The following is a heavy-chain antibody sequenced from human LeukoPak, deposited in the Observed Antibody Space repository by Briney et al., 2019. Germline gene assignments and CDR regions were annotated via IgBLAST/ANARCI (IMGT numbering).Heavy chain of an antibody. CDR3: ARGSSTSYYHYGMDV. CDR1: GFTFSNYM. Sequence: GGSLRLSCAASGFTFSNYMMHWVRQAPGKGLVWVSRIKSDGITITYADSVKGRFTISRDNAKNTLYLQMNSLRAEDTAVYYCARGSSTSYYHYGMDVWGQGTTVTVSS. V-gene: IGHV3-74*01. J-gene: IGHJ6*02. D-gene: IGHD2-2*01. CDR2: IKSDGITI.